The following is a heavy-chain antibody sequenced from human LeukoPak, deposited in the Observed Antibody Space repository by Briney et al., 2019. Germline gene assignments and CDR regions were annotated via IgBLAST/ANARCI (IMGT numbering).Heavy chain of an antibody. Sequence: GESLKISCKGSGYSFTSYWIGWVRQMPGKGLEWMGIIYPGDSDTRYSPSFQGQVTISADKSISTAYLQWSSLKASDTAMHYCARRYYYSSGQKYYFDYWGQGTLVTVSS. D-gene: IGHD3-10*01. V-gene: IGHV5-51*01. CDR3: ARRYYYSSGQKYYFDY. J-gene: IGHJ4*02. CDR1: GYSFTSYW. CDR2: IYPGDSDT.